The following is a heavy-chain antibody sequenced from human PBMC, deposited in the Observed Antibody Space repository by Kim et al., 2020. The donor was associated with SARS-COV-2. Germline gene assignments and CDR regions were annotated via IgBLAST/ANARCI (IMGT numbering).Heavy chain of an antibody. J-gene: IGHJ4*02. V-gene: IGHV3-30*04. D-gene: IGHD3-16*01. CDR2: ISYDGSNK. Sequence: GGSLRLSCAASGFTFSSYAMHWVRQAPGKGLEWVAVISYDGSNKYYADSVKGRFTISRDNSKNTLYLQMNSLRAEDTAVYYCARVMNARLGVTFDYWGQGTLVTVSS. CDR1: GFTFSSYA. CDR3: ARVMNARLGVTFDY.